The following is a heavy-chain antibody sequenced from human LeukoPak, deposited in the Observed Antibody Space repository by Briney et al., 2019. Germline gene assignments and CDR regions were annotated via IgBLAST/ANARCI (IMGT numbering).Heavy chain of an antibody. CDR3: ARGGYSGYDFDAFDI. V-gene: IGHV5-51*01. D-gene: IGHD5-12*01. J-gene: IGHJ3*02. CDR2: IYPGDSDT. Sequence: GESLKISCKGSGYSFTSYWIGWVRQMPGKGVEWMGIIYPGDSDTRYSPSFQGQVTISADKSISTAYLQWSSLKASDTAMYYCARGGYSGYDFDAFDIWGQGTMVTVSS. CDR1: GYSFTSYW.